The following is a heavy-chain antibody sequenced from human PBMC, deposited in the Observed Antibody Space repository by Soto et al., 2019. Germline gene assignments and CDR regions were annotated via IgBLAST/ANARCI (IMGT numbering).Heavy chain of an antibody. Sequence: ASVKVSCKASGYTFTSYAMHWVRQAPGQRLEWMGWINAGNGNTKYSQKFQGRVTITRDTSASTAYMELSSLRSEDTAGYYCARENYDILTGYFMSPDYWGQGTLVTVSS. CDR3: ARENYDILTGYFMSPDY. CDR1: GYTFTSYA. J-gene: IGHJ4*02. D-gene: IGHD3-9*01. V-gene: IGHV1-3*01. CDR2: INAGNGNT.